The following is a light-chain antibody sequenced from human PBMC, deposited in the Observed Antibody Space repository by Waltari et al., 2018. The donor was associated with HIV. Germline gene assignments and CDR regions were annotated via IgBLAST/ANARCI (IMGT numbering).Light chain of an antibody. V-gene: IGLV1-51*01. J-gene: IGLJ2*01. CDR2: DND. CDR1: SSNIGNNY. CDR3: GTWDGSLRAGV. Sequence: QSVLTQPPSVSAAPGQKVTISCSGSSSNIGNNYVSWYQQVPGTAPNLLIYDNDTRPSGIPDRFSGSKSGTSATLGITGLQTGDEADYYCGTWDGSLRAGVFGGGTKLTVL.